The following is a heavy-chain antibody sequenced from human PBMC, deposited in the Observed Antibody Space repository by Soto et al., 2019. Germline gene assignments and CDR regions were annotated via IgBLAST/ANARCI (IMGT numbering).Heavy chain of an antibody. CDR2: INSDGSTI. CDR1: GFTFGPFW. Sequence: PGGSLRLSCAASGFTFGPFWMHWVRQAPGKGLVWLSHINSDGSTIVYADSVKGRFTISRDNAKNSLYLQMNSLRAEDTDVYYCERDVRYVDPLDYWGQGTLVTVSS. D-gene: IGHD3-9*01. CDR3: ERDVRYVDPLDY. V-gene: IGHV3-74*01. J-gene: IGHJ4*02.